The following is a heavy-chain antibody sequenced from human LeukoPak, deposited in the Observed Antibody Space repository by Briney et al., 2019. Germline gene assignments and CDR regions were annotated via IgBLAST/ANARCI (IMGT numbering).Heavy chain of an antibody. V-gene: IGHV3-30-3*01. J-gene: IGHJ5*02. CDR2: ISYDGSNK. CDR1: GFTFSSYA. CDR3: ARDQGYGAQTPTGWFDP. Sequence: GRSLRLSCAASGFTFSSYAMHWVRQAPGKGLEWVAVISYDGSNKYYADSVKGRFTISRDNSKNTLYLQMNSLRAEDTAVYYCARDQGYGAQTPTGWFDPWGQGTLVTVSS. D-gene: IGHD4-17*01.